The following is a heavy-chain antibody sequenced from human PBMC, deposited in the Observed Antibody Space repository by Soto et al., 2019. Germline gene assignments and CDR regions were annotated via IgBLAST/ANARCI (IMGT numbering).Heavy chain of an antibody. J-gene: IGHJ6*02. CDR3: VRENYYYGMDV. V-gene: IGHV3-66*01. CDR2: IRGGGNT. Sequence: EVQLVESGGGLVQPGGSLRLSCAASGFTVSTDWMYWVRQAPGKGLEWVSDIRGGGNTFYADSVEGRFTISRDNSKNTVYLHMNSLRAEDTAVYYCVRENYYYGMDVWGQGTTVSVSS. CDR1: GFTVSTDW.